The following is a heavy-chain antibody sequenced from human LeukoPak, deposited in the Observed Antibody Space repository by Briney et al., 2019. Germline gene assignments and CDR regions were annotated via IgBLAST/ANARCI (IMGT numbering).Heavy chain of an antibody. Sequence: SETLSLTCTVSGGSISTYYWSWIRQSPGKGLEWIADISASGGTYYNPSLKSRVTISVDTSKNQFSLKLNSVTAADTAVYYCATRSYYDTSGVYGMDVWGQGTTVTVSS. CDR2: ISASGGT. CDR3: ATRSYYDTSGVYGMDV. CDR1: GGSISTYY. D-gene: IGHD3-22*01. V-gene: IGHV4-4*08. J-gene: IGHJ6*02.